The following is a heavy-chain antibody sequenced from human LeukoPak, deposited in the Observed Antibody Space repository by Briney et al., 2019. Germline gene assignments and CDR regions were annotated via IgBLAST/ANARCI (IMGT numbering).Heavy chain of an antibody. CDR2: INHSGST. CDR3: ARSPRITIFGVVRSYYYGMDV. V-gene: IGHV4-34*01. D-gene: IGHD3-3*01. CDR1: GGSFSGYY. Sequence: SETLSLTCAVYGGSFSGYYWSWIRQPPGKGLEWIGEINHSGSTNYNPSLKSRVTISVDTSKNQFSLKLCSVTAADTAVYYCARSPRITIFGVVRSYYYGMDVWGQGTTVTVSS. J-gene: IGHJ6*02.